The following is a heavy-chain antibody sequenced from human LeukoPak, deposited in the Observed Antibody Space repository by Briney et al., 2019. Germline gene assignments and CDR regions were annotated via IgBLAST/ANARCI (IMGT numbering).Heavy chain of an antibody. CDR3: ARMRFTAAGYRGYFDY. CDR1: GGSISSYY. J-gene: IGHJ4*02. Sequence: SETLSLTCTVSGGSISSYYWSWIRQPPGKGLEWIGYIYYSGSTNYNPSLKSRVTISVDTSKNQFSLKLSSVTAADTAVYYCARMRFTAAGYRGYFDYWGQGTLVTASS. CDR2: IYYSGST. V-gene: IGHV4-59*01. D-gene: IGHD6-13*01.